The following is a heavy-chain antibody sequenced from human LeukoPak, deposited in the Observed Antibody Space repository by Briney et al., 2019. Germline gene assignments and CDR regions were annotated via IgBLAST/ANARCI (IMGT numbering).Heavy chain of an antibody. V-gene: IGHV4-59*12. CDR3: ARGRTGTTSTREGIVDFDY. CDR2: VHYTGKT. J-gene: IGHJ4*02. Sequence: SETLSLTCTVSGDSISSSYWSWIRQPPGKRLEWVGYVHYTGKTNYNPSLNNRATISVDMSKNQFSLTLTSVTAADTAVYYCARGRTGTTSTREGIVDFDYWGQGTLVTVSS. D-gene: IGHD1-7*01. CDR1: GDSISSSY.